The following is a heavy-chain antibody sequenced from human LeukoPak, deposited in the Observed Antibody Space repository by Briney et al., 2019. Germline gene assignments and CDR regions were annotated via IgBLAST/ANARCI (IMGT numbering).Heavy chain of an antibody. J-gene: IGHJ3*02. CDR2: IYYSGST. V-gene: IGHV4-59*01. CDR3: AREHARGAFDI. CDR1: GGSISSYY. Sequence: PSETLSLTCTVSGGSISSYYWSWIRQPPGKGLEWIGYIYYSGSTNYNPSLKSRVTISVDTSKNQFSLKLSSVTAADTAVYYCAREHARGAFDIWGQGTMVTVSS.